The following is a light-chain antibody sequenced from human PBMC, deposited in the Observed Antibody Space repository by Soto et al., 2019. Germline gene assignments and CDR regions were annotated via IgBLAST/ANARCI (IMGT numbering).Light chain of an antibody. J-gene: IGKJ4*01. CDR3: QQYDDLPLI. CDR2: DAI. V-gene: IGKV1-33*01. CDR1: HDITNF. Sequence: DIQMTQSPSSLSASVGDRVTITCQASHDITNFLNWYQQKPGRDPKLLIFDAIHLETGVPSRFSGSGSATYFSLTISNLQPEDFATYYCQQYDDLPLIFGGGTKIEIK.